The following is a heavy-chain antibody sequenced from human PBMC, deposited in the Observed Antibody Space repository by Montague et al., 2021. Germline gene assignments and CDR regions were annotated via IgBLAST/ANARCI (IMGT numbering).Heavy chain of an antibody. CDR3: AKGDVGVDIYAFDV. CDR1: GFIFSDYY. Sequence: SLRLSCAGSGFIFSDYYLDWVRQAPGRGLERAGLTGNKRDNQTKQDAATVRGRFIISRADSTESLYLKMNSLKTEDTALYYCAKGDVGVDIYAFDVWGRGTLVTVSS. CDR2: TGNKRDNQTK. V-gene: IGHV3-72*01. J-gene: IGHJ3*01. D-gene: IGHD3-10*02.